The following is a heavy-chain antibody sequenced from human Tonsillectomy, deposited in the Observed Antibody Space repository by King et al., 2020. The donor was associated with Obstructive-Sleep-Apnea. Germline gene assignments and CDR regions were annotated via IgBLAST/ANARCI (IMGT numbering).Heavy chain of an antibody. CDR3: AKPGYSSGWVDY. CDR2: ICGCGDST. Sequence: VQLVESGGGLVQPGGSLRLSCAASGFTFSSYGMSLGRPAPGKGLEWVSAICGCGDSTYYADSVKGRFTISRDNSKNTLYLQMSTLKAEDTALYYCAKPGYSSGWVDYWGQGTLVTVSS. J-gene: IGHJ4*02. V-gene: IGHV3-23*04. CDR1: GFTFSSYG. D-gene: IGHD6-19*01.